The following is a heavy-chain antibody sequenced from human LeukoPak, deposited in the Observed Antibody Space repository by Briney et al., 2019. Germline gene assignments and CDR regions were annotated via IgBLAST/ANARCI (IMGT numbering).Heavy chain of an antibody. CDR2: ISSSSSY. CDR3: ARGYTYGYPSTPHYFDY. Sequence: GGSLRLSCAASGFTFSTYSMNWVRQAPGKELEWVSCISSSSSYYADSVKGRFTISRDNAKNSLYLQMNSLRAEDTAVYYCARGYTYGYPSTPHYFDYWGQGTLVTVSS. V-gene: IGHV3-21*01. CDR1: GFTFSTYS. D-gene: IGHD5-18*01. J-gene: IGHJ4*02.